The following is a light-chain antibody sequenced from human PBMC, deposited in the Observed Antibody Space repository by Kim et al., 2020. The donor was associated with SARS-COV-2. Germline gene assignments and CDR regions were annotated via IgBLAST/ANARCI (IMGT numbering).Light chain of an antibody. CDR2: GKN. V-gene: IGLV3-19*01. Sequence: SSELTQDPAVSVALGQTVRITCQGDSLRRYYASWYQQKSGQAPVLVIYGKNNRPSGIPDRVSGSSSGNTASLTITWAQAEDEADYYCHSRDSSNNHLFGG. J-gene: IGLJ3*02. CDR3: HSRDSSNNHL. CDR1: SLRRYY.